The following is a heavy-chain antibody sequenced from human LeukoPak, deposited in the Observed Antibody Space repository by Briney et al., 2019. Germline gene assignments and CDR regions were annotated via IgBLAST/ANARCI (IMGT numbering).Heavy chain of an antibody. Sequence: SETLSLTCTVSGYSISSGYYWGWIRQPPGKGLEWIGSIYHSGSTYYNPSLKSRVTISVDTSKNQFSLKLSSVTAADTAVYYCASGDYYYGSGSYYPPFDYWGQGTLVTVSS. CDR1: GYSISSGYY. J-gene: IGHJ4*02. CDR3: ASGDYYYGSGSYYPPFDY. D-gene: IGHD3-10*01. CDR2: IYHSGST. V-gene: IGHV4-38-2*02.